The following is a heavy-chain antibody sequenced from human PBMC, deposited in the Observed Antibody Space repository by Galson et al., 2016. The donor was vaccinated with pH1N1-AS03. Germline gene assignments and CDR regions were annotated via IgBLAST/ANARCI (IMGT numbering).Heavy chain of an antibody. Sequence: SVKVSCKASGGTFNTYAISWVRQAPGQGLEWMGRIIPMLNIPDYAQKFQVRVTITAATSTNTAYMALTNLRSDDTALDYCAKGYSATPPGTFVIWGLGTMVTVSS. J-gene: IGHJ3*02. V-gene: IGHV1-69*04. CDR1: GGTFNTYA. D-gene: IGHD2-15*01. CDR2: IIPMLNIP. CDR3: AKGYSATPPGTFVI.